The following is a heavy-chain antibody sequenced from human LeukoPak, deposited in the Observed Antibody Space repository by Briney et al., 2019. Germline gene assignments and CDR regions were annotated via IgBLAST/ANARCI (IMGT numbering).Heavy chain of an antibody. CDR3: ARKTTVTTDYAFDI. CDR1: GGSISSGDYY. Sequence: SETLSLTCTVSGGSISSGDYYWRWIRQPPGTGLEWIGYIYYSGSTYYNPSLKSRVTISVDTSKNQFSLKLSSVTAADTAVYYCARKTTVTTDYAFDIWGQGTMVTVSS. J-gene: IGHJ3*02. CDR2: IYYSGST. D-gene: IGHD4-17*01. V-gene: IGHV4-30-4*01.